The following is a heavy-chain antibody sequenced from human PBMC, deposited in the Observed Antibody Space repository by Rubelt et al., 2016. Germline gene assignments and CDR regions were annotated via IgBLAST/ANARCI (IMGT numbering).Heavy chain of an antibody. J-gene: IGHJ5*02. D-gene: IGHD6-6*01. CDR1: DSSMNIHS. CDR3: ARDDSTSSAGWFDP. CDR2: VSDSGRT. V-gene: IGHV4-59*11. Sequence: QVLLQESGPGLVKPSETLSLTCSISDSSMNIHSWSWFRRPPGKGLEWIGFVSDSGRTNYNPSLESRVSLSMDRSKAEFYWNLKSWTVSDTAVYYCARDDSTSSAGWFDPWGPGTLVTVSS.